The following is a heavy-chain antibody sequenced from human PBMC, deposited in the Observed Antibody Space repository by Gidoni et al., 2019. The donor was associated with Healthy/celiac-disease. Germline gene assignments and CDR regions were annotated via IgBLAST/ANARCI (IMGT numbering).Heavy chain of an antibody. CDR1: GFTFSSYS. J-gene: IGHJ3*02. Sequence: EVQLVESGGGLVKPGGSLRLSCAASGFTFSSYSMNWVRQAPGKGLEWVSSISSSSSYIYYADSVKGRFTISRDNAKNSLYLQMNSLRAEDTAVYYCARVMYYYDSSGYSDAFDIWGQGTMVTVSS. CDR3: ARVMYYYDSSGYSDAFDI. CDR2: ISSSSSYI. D-gene: IGHD3-22*01. V-gene: IGHV3-21*01.